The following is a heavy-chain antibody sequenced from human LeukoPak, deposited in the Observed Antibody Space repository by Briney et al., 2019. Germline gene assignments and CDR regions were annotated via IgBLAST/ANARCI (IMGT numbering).Heavy chain of an antibody. D-gene: IGHD2-8*01. Sequence: GGSLRLSCTASGCTFGDYAITWVRRAPGMGLEWVGFIRSKGYGGTTEYAASVKGRFTISRDDSKSIAYLQMNSLKTEDTAVYYCTRMLCTNGICYLDYWGQGTLVTVSS. CDR1: GCTFGDYA. J-gene: IGHJ4*02. CDR2: IRSKGYGGTT. CDR3: TRMLCTNGICYLDY. V-gene: IGHV3-49*04.